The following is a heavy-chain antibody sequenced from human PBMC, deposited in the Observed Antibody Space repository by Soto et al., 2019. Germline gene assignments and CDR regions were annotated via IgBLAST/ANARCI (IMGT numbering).Heavy chain of an antibody. J-gene: IGHJ6*03. D-gene: IGHD3-3*01. V-gene: IGHV5-51*01. CDR2: IYPGDSDT. CDR3: ARQYYDFWSGYPIYYYYMDV. CDR1: GYSFTSYW. Sequence: GESLKISCKGSGYSFTSYWIGWVRQMPGKGLEWMGIIYPGDSDTRYSPSFQGQVTISADKSISTAYLQWSSLKASDTAMYYCARQYYDFWSGYPIYYYYMDVWGKGTTVTVSS.